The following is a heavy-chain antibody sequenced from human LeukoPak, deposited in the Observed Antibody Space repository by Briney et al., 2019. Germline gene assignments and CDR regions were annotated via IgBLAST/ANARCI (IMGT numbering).Heavy chain of an antibody. CDR1: GFTFSNYA. CDR3: TRDKRFGELLTPYYYYTMDV. Sequence: GGSLRLSCPASGFTFSNYAFAWVRQAPGKGLEWVSTISASGGATFYAESVRGRFTISRDNSKNTLQLQVNSLRAEDTAVYYPTRDKRFGELLTPYYYYTMDVWGQGTTVTVSS. J-gene: IGHJ6*02. CDR2: ISASGGAT. V-gene: IGHV3-23*01. D-gene: IGHD3-10*01.